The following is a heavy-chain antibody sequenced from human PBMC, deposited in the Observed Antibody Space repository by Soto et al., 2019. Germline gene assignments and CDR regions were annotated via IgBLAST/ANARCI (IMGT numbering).Heavy chain of an antibody. CDR1: GYSFTHYY. D-gene: IGHD2-8*01. J-gene: IGHJ4*02. CDR3: ARASRSPLTVYAPLGF. V-gene: IGHV1-2*02. CDR2: INPYTSTT. Sequence: QVQLVQSGAEMKKLGASVKVSCKASGYSFTHYYVHWVRQAPGQGLEWMGWINPYTSTTTYARKFEGRISMTRDKSVSTAYMELSGLRSDDSALYFCARASRSPLTVYAPLGFWGQGTLVAVSS.